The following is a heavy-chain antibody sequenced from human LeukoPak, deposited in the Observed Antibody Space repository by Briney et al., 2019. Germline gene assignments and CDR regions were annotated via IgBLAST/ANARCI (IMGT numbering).Heavy chain of an antibody. CDR1: GGSISSYY. CDR3: ARDGVYGDYFGYYYYYMDV. V-gene: IGHV4-4*07. Sequence: SETLSLTCTVSGGSISSYYWSWIRQPAGKGLEWIGRIYTSGSTNYNPSLKSRVTMSVDTSKNQFSLKLSSVTAADTAVYYCARDGVYGDYFGYYYYYMDVWGKGTTVTVS. D-gene: IGHD4-17*01. J-gene: IGHJ6*03. CDR2: IYTSGST.